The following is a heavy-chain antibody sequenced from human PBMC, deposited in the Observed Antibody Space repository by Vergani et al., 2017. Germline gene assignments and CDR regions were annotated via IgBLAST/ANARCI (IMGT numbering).Heavy chain of an antibody. D-gene: IGHD3-10*01. V-gene: IGHV4-39*02. Sequence: QLQLQESGPGLVKPSETLSLSCRVSGGSISRSHYYWGFIRQPPGKGLEWIGSISSSGSPYYNPTLKSRLAFSVDPSKNLFSLRLKSVTATDTGMYYCARPVGPSAIADGYHVWGQGTMVTVS. J-gene: IGHJ3*01. CDR1: GGSISRSHYY. CDR2: ISSSGSP. CDR3: ARPVGPSAIADGYHV.